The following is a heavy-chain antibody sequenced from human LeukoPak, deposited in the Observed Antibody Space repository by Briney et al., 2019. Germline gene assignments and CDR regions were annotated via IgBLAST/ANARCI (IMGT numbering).Heavy chain of an antibody. CDR2: ISYSGST. V-gene: IGHV4-39*01. CDR1: GGSISSSSYY. Sequence: SETLSLTCTVSGGSISSSSYYWGWIRQPPGKGLEWIGGISYSGSTYYNPSLKRRVTISVDTSKNQFSLKLSSVTAADTAVYYCARVVPAAILAYWGQGTLVTVSS. J-gene: IGHJ4*02. CDR3: ARVVPAAILAY. D-gene: IGHD2-2*02.